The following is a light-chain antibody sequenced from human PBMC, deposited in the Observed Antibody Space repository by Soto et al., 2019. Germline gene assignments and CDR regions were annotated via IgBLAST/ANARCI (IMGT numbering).Light chain of an antibody. Sequence: IVMTQSPATLSVSPGEGATLSCKASQNVYNNLAWYQQRPGQPPRLLIYDASTRATGISARFSGSGYGTEFTLTISSLQSEDFAVYFCQQCGNWPLTFGGGTKVDIK. J-gene: IGKJ4*01. V-gene: IGKV3-15*01. CDR2: DAS. CDR3: QQCGNWPLT. CDR1: QNVYNN.